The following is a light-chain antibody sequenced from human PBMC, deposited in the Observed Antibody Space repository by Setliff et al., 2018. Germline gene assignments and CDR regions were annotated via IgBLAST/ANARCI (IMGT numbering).Light chain of an antibody. Sequence: QSALTQPASVSGSPGQSITISCSGTIGDVGAYDFVSWYQHHPGKAPQLIIYGVSKRPSGVSDRFSGSKSGNTASLTISGLQVEDEADYYCSSYTSNTFVFAAGTKVTV. CDR1: IGDVGAYDF. J-gene: IGLJ1*01. CDR2: GVS. CDR3: SSYTSNTFV. V-gene: IGLV2-14*03.